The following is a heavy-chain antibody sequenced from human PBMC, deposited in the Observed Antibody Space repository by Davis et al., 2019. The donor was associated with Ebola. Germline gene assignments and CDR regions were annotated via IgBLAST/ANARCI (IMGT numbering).Heavy chain of an antibody. D-gene: IGHD1-26*01. CDR2: INSDGSST. CDR3: ARKTVGARDGAGTTDNAFDI. CDR1: GFTFSSYW. Sequence: GESLKISCAASGFTFSSYWMHWVRQAPGKGLVWVSRINSDGSSTSYADSVKGRFTISRDNAKNTLYLQMNSLRVEDTAVYYCARKTVGARDGAGTTDNAFDIWGQGTMVIVSS. J-gene: IGHJ3*02. V-gene: IGHV3-74*01.